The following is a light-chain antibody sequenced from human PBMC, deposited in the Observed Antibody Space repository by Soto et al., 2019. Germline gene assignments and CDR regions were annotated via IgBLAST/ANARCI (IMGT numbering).Light chain of an antibody. CDR3: QQYGSSRIT. CDR2: GAS. J-gene: IGKJ5*01. V-gene: IGKV3-15*01. Sequence: EIVMTQSPATLSVSPGEVATLAGMASQSVRGNLAWYQQKPGQSPRLLIYGASSRATGIPARFSGSGSGTEFTLTISRLEPEDFAVYYCQQYGSSRITFGQGTRLEIK. CDR1: QSVRGN.